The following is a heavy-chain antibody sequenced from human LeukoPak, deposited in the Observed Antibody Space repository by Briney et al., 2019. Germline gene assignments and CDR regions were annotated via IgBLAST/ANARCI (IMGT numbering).Heavy chain of an antibody. J-gene: IGHJ4*02. D-gene: IGHD2-15*01. CDR1: GYSFTSYW. V-gene: IGHV5-51*01. CDR3: ARTNYCSGGSCYFETDY. Sequence: GESLKISCKGSGYSFTSYWIGWVSQMPGKGLEWTGIIYPGDSDTRYSPSFQGQVTISADKSISTAYLQWSSLKASDTAVYYCARTNYCSGGSCYFETDYWGQGTLVTVSS. CDR2: IYPGDSDT.